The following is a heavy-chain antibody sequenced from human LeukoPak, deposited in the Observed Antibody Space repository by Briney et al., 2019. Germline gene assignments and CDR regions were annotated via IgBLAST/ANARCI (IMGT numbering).Heavy chain of an antibody. CDR2: IYYSGST. CDR1: GGSISSYY. Sequence: SETLSLTCTVSGGSISSYYWSWIRQPPGKGLEWIGYIYYSGSTNYNPSLKSRVTISVDTSKNQFSLKLSSVTAADTAVYYCARASPSLYYYFGYWGQGTLVTVSS. V-gene: IGHV4-59*01. D-gene: IGHD6-13*01. CDR3: ARASPSLYYYFGY. J-gene: IGHJ4*02.